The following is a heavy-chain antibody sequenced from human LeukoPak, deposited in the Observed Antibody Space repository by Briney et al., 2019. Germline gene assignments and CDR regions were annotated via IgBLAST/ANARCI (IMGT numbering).Heavy chain of an antibody. J-gene: IGHJ4*02. CDR2: ISAYNGNT. D-gene: IGHD3-10*01. V-gene: IGHV1-18*01. CDR1: GYTFTNYG. Sequence: ASVKVSCKASGYTFTNYGISWVRQAPGQGLEWMGWISAYNGNTNYAQKLQGRVTMTTDTSTSTAYMELRSLRSDDTAVYYCARDGTYYYGSGSYYPLDYWGQGTLVTVSS. CDR3: ARDGTYYYGSGSYYPLDY.